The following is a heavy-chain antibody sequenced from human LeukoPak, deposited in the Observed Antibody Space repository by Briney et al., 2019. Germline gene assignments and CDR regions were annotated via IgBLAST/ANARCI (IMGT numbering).Heavy chain of an antibody. Sequence: GASVKVSCKASGYSFTGYYMHWVRQAPGQGLEWMGWINPNSGGTNYAQKFQGRVTMTRDTSISTAYMELSRLRSDDTALYYCARLSAYYYGSYFYYYMDVWGKGTTVTVSS. J-gene: IGHJ6*03. CDR1: GYSFTGYY. CDR3: ARLSAYYYGSYFYYYMDV. D-gene: IGHD3-10*01. V-gene: IGHV1-2*02. CDR2: INPNSGGT.